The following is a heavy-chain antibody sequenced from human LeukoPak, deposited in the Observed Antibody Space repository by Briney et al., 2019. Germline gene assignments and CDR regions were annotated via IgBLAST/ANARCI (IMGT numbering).Heavy chain of an antibody. D-gene: IGHD4-23*01. CDR2: IIPIFGTA. CDR3: ARAAADPVTTVVKYYFDY. J-gene: IGHJ4*02. Sequence: GAXVKVSCKASGGTFSSYAISWVRQAPGQGLEWMGGIIPIFGTANYAQKFQGRVTITADESTSTAYMELSSLRSEDTAVYYCARAAADPVTTVVKYYFDYWGQGTLVTVSS. CDR1: GGTFSSYA. V-gene: IGHV1-69*13.